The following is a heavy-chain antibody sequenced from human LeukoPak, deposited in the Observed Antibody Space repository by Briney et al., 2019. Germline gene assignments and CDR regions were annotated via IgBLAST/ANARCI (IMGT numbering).Heavy chain of an antibody. CDR2: IYSGGST. J-gene: IGHJ4*02. CDR3: ARLIAAAYFDY. V-gene: IGHV3-53*01. CDR1: GFTVRTNY. D-gene: IGHD6-13*01. Sequence: PGGSLRLSCAASGFTVRTNYMSWVRQAPGKGLEWVSVIYSGGSTYYADSVKGRFTISRDNSKNTLYLQMNSLRAEDTAVYYCARLIAAAYFDYWGQGTLVTVSS.